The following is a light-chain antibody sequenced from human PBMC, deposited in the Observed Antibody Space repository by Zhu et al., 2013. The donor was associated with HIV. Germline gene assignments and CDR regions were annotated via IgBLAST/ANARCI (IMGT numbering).Light chain of an antibody. Sequence: QSALTQPASVSGSPGQSITITCTGSSSDIGSHDLVSWYQQHPGRAPKLMIYEVSKRPSGVSHRFSGSKSGNTASLTISGLQADDEADYYCSSYTSSSTVVFGGGTKVTVL. V-gene: IGLV2-14*02. CDR3: SSYTSSSTVV. CDR1: SSDIGSHDL. CDR2: EVS. J-gene: IGLJ2*01.